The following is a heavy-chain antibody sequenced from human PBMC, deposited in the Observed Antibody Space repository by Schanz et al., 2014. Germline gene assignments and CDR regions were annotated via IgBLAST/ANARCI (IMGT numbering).Heavy chain of an antibody. CDR3: ARPSDSSWYMDV. CDR1: GFTFSNYA. J-gene: IGHJ6*03. D-gene: IGHD2-21*02. CDR2: ISSSSSYI. V-gene: IGHV3-21*01. Sequence: EVQLLESGGGLVQPGGSLRLSCAASGFTFSNYAMNWVRQAPGKGLEWVSSISSSSSYISYADSVKGRFTISRDNAKNSLYLQMNSLRAEDTAVYYCARPSDSSWYMDVWGKGTTVTVSS.